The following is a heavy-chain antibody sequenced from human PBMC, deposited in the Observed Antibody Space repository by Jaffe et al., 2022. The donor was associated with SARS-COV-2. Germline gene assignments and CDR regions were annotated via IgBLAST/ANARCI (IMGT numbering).Heavy chain of an antibody. J-gene: IGHJ6*02. V-gene: IGHV1-8*01. CDR2: MNPDSGNT. D-gene: IGHD6-6*01. Sequence: QVQLVQSGAEVKKPGASVKVSCKASGYTFTSYEINWVRQATGQGLEWVGWMNPDSGNTGYAQEFQGRVTMTRDTSINTAYMELTSLRSEDTAVYYCAKEAGASPYYHNDLHVWGQGTTVTVSS. CDR3: AKEAGASPYYHNDLHV. CDR1: GYTFTSYE.